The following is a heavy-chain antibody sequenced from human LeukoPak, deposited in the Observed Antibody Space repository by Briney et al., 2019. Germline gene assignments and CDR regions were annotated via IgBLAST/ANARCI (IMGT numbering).Heavy chain of an antibody. CDR1: GFTFNIHA. J-gene: IGHJ4*02. D-gene: IGHD5-24*01. CDR3: AKDMHGYDRPVDY. Sequence: GGSLRLSCAASGFTFNIHAMDWVRQAPGKGLEGVSSISGIGISIYYADSVKGRFTISRDNSKNTVYMQMNRLIAEDTAVYYCAKDMHGYDRPVDYWGRGTQVTVSS. V-gene: IGHV3-23*01. CDR2: ISGIGISI.